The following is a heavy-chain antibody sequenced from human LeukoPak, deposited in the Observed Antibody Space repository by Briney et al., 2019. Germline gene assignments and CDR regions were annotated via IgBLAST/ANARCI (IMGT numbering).Heavy chain of an antibody. J-gene: IGHJ4*02. CDR1: GISLSNYA. V-gene: IGHV3-23*01. CDR2: ISERGGST. Sequence: PGGSLRLSCVVSGISLSNYAMTWVRQAPGNGLGWVSYISERGGSTTYADSVKGRFTISRDTSLNTLYLQMNNLRAEDTAVYFCAKRGVVILGLLVIGYHQEAYHYDFWGQGVLVTVSS. D-gene: IGHD3/OR15-3a*01. CDR3: AKRGVVILGLLVIGYHQEAYHYDF.